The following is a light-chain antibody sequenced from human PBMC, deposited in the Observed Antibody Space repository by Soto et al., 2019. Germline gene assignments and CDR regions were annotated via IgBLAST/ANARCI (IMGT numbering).Light chain of an antibody. CDR1: QGIGTW. CDR3: QQSSNLPT. CDR2: AAS. V-gene: IGKV1-12*01. J-gene: IGKJ4*01. Sequence: DIQMTQSPSSVSASVGDRVTITCRSSQGIGTWLAWYQQKPRKAPKLLIYAASRLQSGVPSRFSGGRSGTYFPLTINSLQPEDFATYYCQQSSNLPTFGGGTKVEIK.